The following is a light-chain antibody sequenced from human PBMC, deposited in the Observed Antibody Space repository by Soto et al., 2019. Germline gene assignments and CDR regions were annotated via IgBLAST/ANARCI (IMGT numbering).Light chain of an antibody. V-gene: IGKV1-5*03. Sequence: ILMTKCPSSLSASVGDSLTVTCRASQRFXTRLAWDQQKPGKAPKILXHKASSLEIGAPSRFSGSGSGTGFTRTISSLHPSDFENYYFQQYKIDPWTVGQGTKVDIK. J-gene: IGKJ1*01. CDR3: QQYKIDPWT. CDR1: QRFXTR. CDR2: KAS.